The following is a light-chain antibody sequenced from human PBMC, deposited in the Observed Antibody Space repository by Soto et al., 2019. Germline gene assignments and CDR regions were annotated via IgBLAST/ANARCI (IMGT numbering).Light chain of an antibody. CDR3: QTWGTGIHVV. V-gene: IGLV4-69*01. Sequence: QLVLTQSPSASASLGASVKLTCTLSSGHSSYAIAWHQQQPEKGPRYLMKLDSDGSHTKGDAIPDRFSGSSSGAERYLTIASLLSDDEADYYCQTWGTGIHVVFGGGTKLTVL. J-gene: IGLJ2*01. CDR1: SGHSSYA. CDR2: LDSDGSH.